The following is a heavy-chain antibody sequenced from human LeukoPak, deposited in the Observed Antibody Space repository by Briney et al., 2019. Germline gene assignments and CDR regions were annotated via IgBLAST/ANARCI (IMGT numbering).Heavy chain of an antibody. Sequence: GGSLRLSCAASGFTLSNYWMGWVRQAPGRRLEWVANMNIDGSEKYYADSVKGRFSISRDNARNSVYLQMASLRVEDTAVYYCARDPVEWELQLDYWGQGTLVTVSS. CDR3: ARDPVEWELQLDY. V-gene: IGHV3-7*01. D-gene: IGHD1-26*01. J-gene: IGHJ4*02. CDR1: GFTLSNYW. CDR2: MNIDGSEK.